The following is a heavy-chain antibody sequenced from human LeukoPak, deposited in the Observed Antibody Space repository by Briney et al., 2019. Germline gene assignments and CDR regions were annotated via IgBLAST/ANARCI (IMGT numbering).Heavy chain of an antibody. CDR2: ISSSSSYI. D-gene: IGHD3/OR15-3a*01. CDR1: GFTFSSYS. V-gene: IGHV3-21*01. Sequence: GGSLRLSCAASGFTFSSYSINWVRQAPGQGLEWVSSISSSSSYIYYADSVKGRFSISRDNAKNSLYLQMNSLRAEDTAVYYCAKVPLRTGLKYFDYWGQGTLVTVSS. CDR3: AKVPLRTGLKYFDY. J-gene: IGHJ4*02.